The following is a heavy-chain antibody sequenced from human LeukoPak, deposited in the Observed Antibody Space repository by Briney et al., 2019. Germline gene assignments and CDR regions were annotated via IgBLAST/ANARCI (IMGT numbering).Heavy chain of an antibody. CDR1: GGSISNINYY. V-gene: IGHV4-39*01. J-gene: IGHJ4*02. CDR2: INHSGST. Sequence: SETLSLTCTVSGGSISNINYYWGWIRQPPGKGLEWIGEINHSGSTNYNPSLKSRVTISIETSKNQISLRLNSVTAADTAIYYCAKSGGYGLIDYWGQGTLVTVSS. D-gene: IGHD1-26*01. CDR3: AKSGGYGLIDY.